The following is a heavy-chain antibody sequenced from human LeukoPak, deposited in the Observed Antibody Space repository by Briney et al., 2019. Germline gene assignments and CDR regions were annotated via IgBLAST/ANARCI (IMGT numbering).Heavy chain of an antibody. J-gene: IGHJ6*02. Sequence: ASVKVSCKASGYTFTGYYMHWVRQAPGQGLEWMGRINPNSGGTNYAQKFQGRVTMTRDTSISTAYMELSRLRSDDTAVYYCARDTRISDYYGMDVWGQGTTVTVSS. CDR1: GYTFTGYY. CDR3: ARDTRISDYYGMDV. D-gene: IGHD6-25*01. V-gene: IGHV1-2*06. CDR2: INPNSGGT.